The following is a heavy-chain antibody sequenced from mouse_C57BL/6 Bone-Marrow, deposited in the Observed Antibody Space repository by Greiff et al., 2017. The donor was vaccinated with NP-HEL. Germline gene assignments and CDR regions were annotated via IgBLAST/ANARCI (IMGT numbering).Heavy chain of an antibody. V-gene: IGHV1-5*01. Sequence: EVQLQQSGTVLARPGASVKMSCKTSGYTFTSYWMHWVKQRPGQGLEWIGAIYPGNGDTSYNEKFKGKAKLTAVTSASTAYMELSSLTYEDSAVYDSTFGKCYPAIDYWGQGTPVTVSA. CDR3: TFGKCYPAIDY. CDR2: IYPGNGDT. CDR1: GYTFTSYW. D-gene: IGHD1-1*01. J-gene: IGHJ4*01.